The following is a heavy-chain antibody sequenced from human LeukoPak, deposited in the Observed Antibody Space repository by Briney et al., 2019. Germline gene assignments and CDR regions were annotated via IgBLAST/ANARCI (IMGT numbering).Heavy chain of an antibody. J-gene: IGHJ4*02. CDR3: ARLVRGDFWSGYLFDY. V-gene: IGHV3-7*01. D-gene: IGHD3-3*01. Sequence: GGSLRLSCAASGFTFSSYWMSWVRQAPGKGLEWLANIKQDGSEKYYVDSVKGRFTISRDNAKNSLYLHMNSLRAEDTAVYYCARLVRGDFWSGYLFDYWGQGTLVTVSS. CDR1: GFTFSSYW. CDR2: IKQDGSEK.